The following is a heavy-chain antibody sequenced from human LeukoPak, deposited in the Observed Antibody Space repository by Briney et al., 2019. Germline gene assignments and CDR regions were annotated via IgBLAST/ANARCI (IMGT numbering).Heavy chain of an antibody. Sequence: GGSLRLAFAASGLNFSVYWMHWVRQAPGKGPGSVSRIKTDGSITDYAELVKGRFTISRDNSKSTLYPQMNSLRAEDTAVYYCAKVAGVWSGYHDNYYYYMDVWGKGTTVTVSS. CDR2: IKTDGSIT. J-gene: IGHJ6*03. D-gene: IGHD3-3*01. V-gene: IGHV3-74*01. CDR1: GLNFSVYW. CDR3: AKVAGVWSGYHDNYYYYMDV.